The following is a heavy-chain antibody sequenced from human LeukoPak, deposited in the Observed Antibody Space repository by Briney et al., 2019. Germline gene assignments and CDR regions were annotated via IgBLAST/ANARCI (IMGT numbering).Heavy chain of an antibody. Sequence: GGSLRLSCAASGFTFSSYSMNWVRQAPGKGLEWVSYISSSSSTIYYADSVKGRFTISRDNAKNSLYLQMNSLRAEDTAVYYCAGGNSGGVDYWGREPWSPSPQ. D-gene: IGHD4-23*01. CDR1: GFTFSSYS. CDR2: ISSSSSTI. CDR3: AGGNSGGVDY. J-gene: IGHJ4*02. V-gene: IGHV3-48*01.